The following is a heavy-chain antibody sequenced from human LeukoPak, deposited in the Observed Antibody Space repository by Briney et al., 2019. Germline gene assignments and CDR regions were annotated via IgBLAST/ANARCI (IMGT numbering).Heavy chain of an antibody. V-gene: IGHV3-23*01. D-gene: IGHD3-22*01. CDR3: AKDRTRYYYDSSGYYYVGLL. J-gene: IGHJ4*02. Sequence: GGSLRLSCAASGFTFSSYAMSWVRQAPGKGLEWVSAISGSGGSTYYADSVKGRFTIPRDNSKNTLYLQMNSLRAEDTAVYYCAKDRTRYYYDSSGYYYVGLLWGQGTLVTVFS. CDR2: ISGSGGST. CDR1: GFTFSSYA.